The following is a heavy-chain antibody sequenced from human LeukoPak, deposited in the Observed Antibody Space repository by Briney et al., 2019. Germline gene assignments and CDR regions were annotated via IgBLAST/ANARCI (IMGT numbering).Heavy chain of an antibody. D-gene: IGHD2-15*01. CDR3: ARVGHGGGSYSGGVDY. J-gene: IGHJ4*02. CDR1: GYTFTSYG. Sequence: ASVKVSCKASGYTFTSYGISWVRQAPGQGLEWMGWISAYNGNTNYAQKLQGRVTMTTDTSTSTAYMELRSLRSDDTAVYYRARVGHGGGSYSGGVDYWGQGTLVTVSS. V-gene: IGHV1-18*01. CDR2: ISAYNGNT.